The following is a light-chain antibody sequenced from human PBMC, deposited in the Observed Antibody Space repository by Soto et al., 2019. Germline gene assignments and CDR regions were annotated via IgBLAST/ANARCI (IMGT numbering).Light chain of an antibody. CDR1: NSNIGSHP. J-gene: IGLJ2*01. CDR3: ASWDGSLNGPI. Sequence: QTVVTQPPSASGTPGQRVTISCSGSNSNIGSHPVNWYQQLPGTAPKLLMYNNDQRPSGVPDRFSVSKSGTSASLAIGGLRSEDEADYFCASWDGSLNGPIFGGGTKLTVL. V-gene: IGLV1-44*01. CDR2: NND.